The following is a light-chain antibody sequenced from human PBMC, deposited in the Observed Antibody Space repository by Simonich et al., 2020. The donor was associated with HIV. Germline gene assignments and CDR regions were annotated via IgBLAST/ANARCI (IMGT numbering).Light chain of an antibody. V-gene: IGLV6-57*03. CDR1: WCSNAHNH. CDR2: EDN. Sequence: CPPHWCSNAHNHGQGSQPDPGRAPPPGIHEDNQRPAGVPDRFSGSIDSSSNSASLTISGLKTEDEADYYCQSYDGSNQVFGGGTKLTVL. CDR3: QSYDGSNQV. J-gene: IGLJ3*02.